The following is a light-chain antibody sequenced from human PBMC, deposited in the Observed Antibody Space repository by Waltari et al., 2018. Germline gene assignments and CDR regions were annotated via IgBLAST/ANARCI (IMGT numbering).Light chain of an antibody. V-gene: IGLV2-14*03. Sequence: QSALTQPASVSASPGESITISCTATSIDVGDFNYVSWYQQHPGKAPKYMIYNVSNRPSGVSHRFSGSKSGNTASLTISGLQAEDEAVYYCSSFTTSSTLLFGGGTKLTVL. J-gene: IGLJ2*01. CDR3: SSFTTSSTLL. CDR1: SIDVGDFNY. CDR2: NVS.